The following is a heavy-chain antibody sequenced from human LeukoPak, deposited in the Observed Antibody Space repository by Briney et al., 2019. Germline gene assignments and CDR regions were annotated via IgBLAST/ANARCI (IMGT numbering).Heavy chain of an antibody. CDR1: GFIFSNYG. D-gene: IGHD3-22*01. CDR3: ATDFYDST. V-gene: IGHV3-15*07. Sequence: GGSLRLSCAASGFIFSNYGMNWVRQAPGKGLEWVGRIRSNSDGGTIDYAAPVKDRFTLSRDDSKNTLYLQMNSLQTEDTAVYYCATDFYDSTWGQGTLVTVSS. CDR2: IRSNSDGGTI. J-gene: IGHJ5*02.